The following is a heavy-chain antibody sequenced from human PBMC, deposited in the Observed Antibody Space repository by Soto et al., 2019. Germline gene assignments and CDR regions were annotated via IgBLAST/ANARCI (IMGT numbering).Heavy chain of an antibody. Sequence: QVQLQESGPGLVKPSQTLSLTCTVSGGSISGGGYYWSWIRQHPGKGLEWIGYIYYSGSTYYNPSLKSQLTISVDTSKNLFALKLSSVTAAATAVYYCATAPTSAIRYWGQGTLVTVSS. J-gene: IGHJ4*02. CDR3: ATAPTSAIRY. CDR2: IYYSGST. CDR1: GGSISGGGYY. V-gene: IGHV4-31*01. D-gene: IGHD3-10*01.